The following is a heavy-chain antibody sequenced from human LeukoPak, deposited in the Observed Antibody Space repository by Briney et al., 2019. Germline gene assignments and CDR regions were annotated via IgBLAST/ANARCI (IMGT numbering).Heavy chain of an antibody. Sequence: GGSLRLSCAASGFTVSSNYMSWVRQAPGKGLEWVSVIYSGGSTYYADSVKGRFTISRDNSKNTLYLQMNSLRAEDTAVYYCARARQYYDFWSGYSGYFNSYYMDVWGKGTTVTVSS. CDR2: IYSGGST. D-gene: IGHD3-3*01. CDR3: ARARQYYDFWSGYSGYFNSYYMDV. V-gene: IGHV3-66*01. J-gene: IGHJ6*03. CDR1: GFTVSSNY.